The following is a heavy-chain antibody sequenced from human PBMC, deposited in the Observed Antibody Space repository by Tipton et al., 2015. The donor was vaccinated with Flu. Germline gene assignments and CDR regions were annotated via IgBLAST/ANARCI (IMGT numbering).Heavy chain of an antibody. V-gene: IGHV6-1*01. CDR2: TYQRSMWHH. D-gene: IGHD3-10*01. J-gene: IGHJ5*02. CDR1: GDSVSSNGAT. Sequence: LVKPTQTLSLTCVISGDSVSSNGATWNWIRQSPSRGLEWLGKTYQRSMWHHIYAVSVKGRISITPDTSKSQFSLQLNSVTPEDTAVYYCARGSGSGPKDWFDPWGQGTQVTVSA. CDR3: ARGSGSGPKDWFDP.